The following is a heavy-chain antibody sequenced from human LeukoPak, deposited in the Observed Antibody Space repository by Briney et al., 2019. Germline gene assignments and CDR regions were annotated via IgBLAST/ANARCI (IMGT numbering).Heavy chain of an antibody. V-gene: IGHV4-34*01. CDR2: INHSGST. CDR3: ARGKFGYYGSGSYYKLGFDP. D-gene: IGHD3-10*01. CDR1: GGSFSGYY. Sequence: SETLSLTCAVYGGSFSGYYWSWIRQPPGKGLEWIGEINHSGSTNYNPSLKSRVTISVDTSQNQFSLKLSSVTAADTAVYYCARGKFGYYGSGSYYKLGFDPWGQGTLVTVSS. J-gene: IGHJ5*02.